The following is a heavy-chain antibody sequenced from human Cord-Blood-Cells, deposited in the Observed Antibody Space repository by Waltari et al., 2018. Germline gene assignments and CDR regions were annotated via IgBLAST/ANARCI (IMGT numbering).Heavy chain of an antibody. CDR3: ARVKIYGLYGMDV. D-gene: IGHD4-17*01. V-gene: IGHV1-2*06. J-gene: IGHJ6*02. Sequence: QVQLVQSGAEVKKPGASVKDSCKASGYTVTGYYLHWVRQAPGQGLEWMGRINPNSGGTNYAQKFQGRVTMTRDTSISTAYMELSRLRSDDTAVYYCARVKIYGLYGMDVWGQGTTVTVSS. CDR2: INPNSGGT. CDR1: GYTVTGYY.